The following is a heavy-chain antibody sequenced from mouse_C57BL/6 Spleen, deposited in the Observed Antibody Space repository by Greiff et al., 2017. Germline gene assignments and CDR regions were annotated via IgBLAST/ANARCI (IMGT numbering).Heavy chain of an antibody. CDR2: IYPGSGST. CDR3: ARSLYDYGSSPFAY. V-gene: IGHV1-55*01. Sequence: VQLQQPGAELVKPGASVKMSCKASGYTFTSYWITWVKQRPGQGLEWIGDIYPGSGSTNYNEKFKSKATLTVDTSSSTAYMQLSSLTSEDSAVYYCARSLYDYGSSPFAYWGQGTLVTVSA. CDR1: GYTFTSYW. J-gene: IGHJ3*01. D-gene: IGHD1-1*01.